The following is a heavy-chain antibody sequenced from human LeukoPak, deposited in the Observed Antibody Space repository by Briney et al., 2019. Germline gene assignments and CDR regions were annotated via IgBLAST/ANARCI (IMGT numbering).Heavy chain of an antibody. Sequence: GGSLRLSCAASGFTFSGYWMTWVRQAPGKGLEWVASIKQDGSENYHVDSVKGRFTISRDNAKNSLYLQMSSLRAEDTAVYYCAKNRGNYYYVDYWGQGTLITVSS. J-gene: IGHJ4*02. CDR3: AKNRGNYYYVDY. CDR1: GFTFSGYW. D-gene: IGHD1-26*01. V-gene: IGHV3-7*01. CDR2: IKQDGSEN.